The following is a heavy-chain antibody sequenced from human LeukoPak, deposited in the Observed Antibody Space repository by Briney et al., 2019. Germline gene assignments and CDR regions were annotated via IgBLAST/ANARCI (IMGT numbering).Heavy chain of an antibody. CDR1: GFTFDDYA. V-gene: IGHV3-9*01. J-gene: IGHJ3*02. D-gene: IGHD6-19*01. Sequence: GGSLRLSCAASGFTFDDYAMHWVRQAPGKGLEWVSGISWNSGSIGYADSVKGRFTISRDNAKNSLYLQMNSLRAEDTALYYCANDIEIKQCPPSYAFDIWGQGTMVTVSS. CDR3: ANDIEIKQCPPSYAFDI. CDR2: ISWNSGSI.